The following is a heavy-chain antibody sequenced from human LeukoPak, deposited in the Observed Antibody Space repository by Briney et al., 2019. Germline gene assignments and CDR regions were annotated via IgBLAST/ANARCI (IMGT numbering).Heavy chain of an antibody. CDR1: GFTFSNYW. D-gene: IGHD3-10*02. CDR3: AELGITMIGGV. J-gene: IGHJ6*04. V-gene: IGHV3-69-1*02. CDR2: I. Sequence: GGSLRLSCAASGFTFSNYWMSWVRQAPGKGLEWVASIYYADSMAGRFTISRDNAKNSLYLQMNSLRAEDTAVYYCAELGITMIGGVWGKGTTVTISS.